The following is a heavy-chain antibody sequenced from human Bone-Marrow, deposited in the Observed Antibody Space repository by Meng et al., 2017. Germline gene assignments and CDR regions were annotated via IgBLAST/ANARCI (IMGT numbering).Heavy chain of an antibody. D-gene: IGHD1-26*01. CDR3: ASGSGVFDY. J-gene: IGHJ4*02. Sequence: GSLRLSCTVSGGSISSYYWSWIRQPPGKGLEWIGYIYYSGSTNYNPSFKSRVTMSADTSKNQFSLKLTSVTAADTAVYYCASGSGVFDYWGQGTLVTVSS. CDR1: GGSISSYY. V-gene: IGHV4-59*08. CDR2: IYYSGST.